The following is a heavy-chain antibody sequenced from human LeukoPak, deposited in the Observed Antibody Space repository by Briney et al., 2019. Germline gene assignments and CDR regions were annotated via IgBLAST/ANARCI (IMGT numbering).Heavy chain of an antibody. V-gene: IGHV4-4*07. CDR1: GGSISTNY. CDR2: IYNSGNN. Sequence: SETLSLTCTVSGGSISTNYWSWIRQPAGKGLELIGRIYNSGNNNYSPSLESRVTMSADTSKNQFSLKLSSVTAADTAVYYCARGTFDSSGYYLFDYWGQGTLVTVSS. CDR3: ARGTFDSSGYYLFDY. J-gene: IGHJ4*02. D-gene: IGHD3-22*01.